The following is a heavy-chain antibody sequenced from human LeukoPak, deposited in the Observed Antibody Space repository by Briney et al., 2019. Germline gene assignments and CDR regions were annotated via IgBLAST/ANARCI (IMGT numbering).Heavy chain of an antibody. CDR2: ISPYNGNI. J-gene: IGHJ4*02. D-gene: IGHD2-21*01. CDR1: GYTFTTYG. CDR3: ARIAYCGGDCYTTYFDY. Sequence: GASVKVSCKASGYTFTTYGISWVRQAPGQGLEWMVWISPYNGNINYAQKLQGSVTMTTDPSTSTAYMELRSLRSDDTAVYYCARIAYCGGDCYTTYFDYWGQGTLVTVSS. V-gene: IGHV1-18*01.